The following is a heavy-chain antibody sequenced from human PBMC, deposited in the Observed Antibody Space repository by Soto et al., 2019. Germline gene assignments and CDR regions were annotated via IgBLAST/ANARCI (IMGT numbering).Heavy chain of an antibody. Sequence: GGSLILSCAASGFTFDDYAIYWVRQAPGKGLEWVSGISWNSGSIGYADSVKGRFAISRDNAKKSLYLQMSSLRAEDTALYYCAKPSAGSSYSFDYWGRGTLVTVSS. V-gene: IGHV3-9*01. CDR2: ISWNSGSI. J-gene: IGHJ4*02. CDR3: AKPSAGSSYSFDY. D-gene: IGHD2-15*01. CDR1: GFTFDDYA.